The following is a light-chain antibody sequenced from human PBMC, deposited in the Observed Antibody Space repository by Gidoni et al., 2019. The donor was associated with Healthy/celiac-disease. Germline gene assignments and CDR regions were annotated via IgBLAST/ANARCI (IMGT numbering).Light chain of an antibody. CDR3: QVWDSSSDHPGV. Sequence: SYVLTQPPSVSVAQGKTARITCGGNNIGSKSVHWYQQKPGQAPVLVVYDDSDWPSGIPERFSGSNSGNTATLTISRVEAGDEADYYCQVWDSSSDHPGVFGGGTKLTVL. CDR1: NIGSKS. V-gene: IGLV3-21*03. CDR2: DDS. J-gene: IGLJ2*01.